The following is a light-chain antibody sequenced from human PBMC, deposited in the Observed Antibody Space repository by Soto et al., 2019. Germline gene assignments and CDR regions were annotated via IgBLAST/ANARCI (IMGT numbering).Light chain of an antibody. Sequence: EIVMTQSPATLSVSPGERATLSCRASQSVSSNLAWYQQKPGQAPRLLIYGASTRATGIPARFSGSGSGTEFTLTISSLQSEDFAVCYCQQYNNCPPMAFGQGTKVEIK. CDR1: QSVSSN. V-gene: IGKV3-15*01. J-gene: IGKJ1*01. CDR2: GAS. CDR3: QQYNNCPPMA.